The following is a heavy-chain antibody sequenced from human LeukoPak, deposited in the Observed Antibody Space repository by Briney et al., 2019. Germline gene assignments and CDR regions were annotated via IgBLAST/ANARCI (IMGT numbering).Heavy chain of an antibody. Sequence: GGSLRLSCTASGFTFGDYPMSWVRQAPGKGLEWVSSISSSSSYIYYADSMKGRFTISRDNAENSLFLQMNSLRAEDTAVYYCAREVGVVGATCDYWGQGTLVTVSS. CDR3: AREVGVVGATCDY. V-gene: IGHV3-21*01. CDR2: ISSSSSYI. D-gene: IGHD1-26*01. J-gene: IGHJ4*02. CDR1: GFTFGDYP.